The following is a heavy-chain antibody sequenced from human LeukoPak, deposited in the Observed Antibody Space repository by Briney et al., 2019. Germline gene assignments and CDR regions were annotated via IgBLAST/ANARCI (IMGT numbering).Heavy chain of an antibody. J-gene: IGHJ5*02. CDR1: GYTFTDYN. V-gene: IGHV1-2*02. D-gene: IGHD1-26*01. Sequence: ASVKVSCKTSGYTFTDYNLHWVRQAPGQRLEWMGIIKPSGGDTSYAQTFQGRVTMTRDTSISTAYMELSRLRSDDTAVYYCARDSFPEWELNWFDPWGQGTLVTVSS. CDR3: ARDSFPEWELNWFDP. CDR2: IKPSGGDT.